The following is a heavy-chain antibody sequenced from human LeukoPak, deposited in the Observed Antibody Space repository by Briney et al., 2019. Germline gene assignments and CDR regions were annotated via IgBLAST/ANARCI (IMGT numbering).Heavy chain of an antibody. J-gene: IGHJ4*02. D-gene: IGHD3-22*01. V-gene: IGHV4-34*01. Sequence: SETLSLTCAVYGGSFSGYYWSWIRQPPGKGLEWIGEINHSGSTNYNPSLKSRVTISVDTSKNQFSLKLSSVTAADTALYYCARGTPPPTYYYDSSGYYYFDYWGQGTLVTVSS. CDR1: GGSFSGYY. CDR3: ARGTPPPTYYYDSSGYYYFDY. CDR2: INHSGST.